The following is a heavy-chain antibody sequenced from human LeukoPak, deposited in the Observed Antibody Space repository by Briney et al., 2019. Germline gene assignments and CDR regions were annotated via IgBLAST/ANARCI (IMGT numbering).Heavy chain of an antibody. D-gene: IGHD3-22*01. CDR1: GYTFTSYG. CDR2: ISAYNGNT. J-gene: IGHJ4*02. V-gene: IGHV1-18*01. Sequence: ASVKVSCKASGYTFTSYGISWVRQAPGQGLEWMGWISAYNGNTNYAQKLQGRVTMTTDTSTSTAYMELRSLSSDDTAVYYCARDPSVYYYDSSGYHDYWGQGTLVTVSS. CDR3: ARDPSVYYYDSSGYHDY.